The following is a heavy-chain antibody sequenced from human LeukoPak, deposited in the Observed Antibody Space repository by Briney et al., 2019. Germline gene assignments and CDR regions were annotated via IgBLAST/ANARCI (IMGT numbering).Heavy chain of an antibody. V-gene: IGHV4-4*07. CDR2: MYSAGST. J-gene: IGHJ5*02. D-gene: IGHD3-3*01. CDR1: GGSINSYY. Sequence: SETLSLTCTVSGGSINSYYWRWIRQPAGKGLEWTGHMYSAGSTNYNPSLKSRVTISVDTSKNQFSLKLSSVTAADTAVYYCARSPLLRWFDPWGQGTLVTVSS. CDR3: ARSPLLRWFDP.